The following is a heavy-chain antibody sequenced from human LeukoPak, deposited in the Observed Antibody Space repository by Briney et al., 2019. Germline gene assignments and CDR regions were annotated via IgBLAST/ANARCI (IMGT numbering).Heavy chain of an antibody. CDR3: AKAPRKYGGNSEGYYFDY. CDR2: MNPNSGNT. CDR1: GYTFTSYD. D-gene: IGHD4-23*01. V-gene: IGHV1-8*01. J-gene: IGHJ4*02. Sequence: ASVKVSCKASGYTFTSYDINWVRQATGQGLEWMGWMNPNSGNTGYAQKFQGRVTMTRNTSISTAYMELSSLRSEDTAVYYCAKAPRKYGGNSEGYYFDYWGQGTLVTVSS.